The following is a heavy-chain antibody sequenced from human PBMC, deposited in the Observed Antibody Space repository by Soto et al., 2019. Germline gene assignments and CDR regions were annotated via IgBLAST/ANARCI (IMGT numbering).Heavy chain of an antibody. CDR2: IGTAGDT. V-gene: IGHV3-13*01. D-gene: IGHD2-2*01. J-gene: IGHJ6*02. Sequence: PGGSLRLSCAASGFTFSSYDMHWVRQATGKGLEWVSAIGTAGDTYYPGSVKGRFTISRENAKNSLYLQMNTLRADDTAMYYCARDPSTAGYYGLDVWGQGTTVTVSS. CDR1: GFTFSSYD. CDR3: ARDPSTAGYYGLDV.